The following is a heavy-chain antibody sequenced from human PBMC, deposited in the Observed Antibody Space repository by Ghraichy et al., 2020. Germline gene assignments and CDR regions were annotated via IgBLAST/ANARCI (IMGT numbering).Heavy chain of an antibody. D-gene: IGHD6-13*01. Sequence: SCAASGFAFNNAWMNWVRQAPGKGLEWVGRIKTTTDGGTTDYAAPVKSRFTISRDDSRNTLYLQMNSLKTEDTGVYYCARIAAALSLWGQGTLVTVSS. CDR1: GFAFNNAW. J-gene: IGHJ4*02. V-gene: IGHV3-15*01. CDR3: ARIAAALSL. CDR2: IKTTTDGGTT.